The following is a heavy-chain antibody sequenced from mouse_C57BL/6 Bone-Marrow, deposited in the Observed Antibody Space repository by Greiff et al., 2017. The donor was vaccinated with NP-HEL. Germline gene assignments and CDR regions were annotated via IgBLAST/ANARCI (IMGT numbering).Heavy chain of an antibody. CDR2: INPNNGGT. Sequence: VQLQQSGPELVKPGASVKISCKASGYTFTDYYMNWVKQSHGKSLEWIGDINPNNGGTSYNQKFKGKATLTVDKSSSTAYMELRSLTSEYSSVYYCARNPFYYGYDEGAWFAYWGQGTLVTVSA. CDR3: ARNPFYYGYDEGAWFAY. J-gene: IGHJ3*01. CDR1: GYTFTDYY. D-gene: IGHD2-2*01. V-gene: IGHV1-26*01.